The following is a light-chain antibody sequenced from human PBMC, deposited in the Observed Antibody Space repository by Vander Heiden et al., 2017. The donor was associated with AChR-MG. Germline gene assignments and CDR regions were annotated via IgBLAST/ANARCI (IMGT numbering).Light chain of an antibody. CDR1: QTSSNY. V-gene: IGKV1-39*01. CDR2: GAS. Sequence: DIEMTQSPSSLSASVGDRVTITCRASQTSSNYLNWYQQKPGTVPKLLIYGASSLQSGVPSRFSGGGSGTDFTLTISSLQAEDVATYYCKQSYRSQWTFGLGTKVEIK. CDR3: KQSYRSQWT. J-gene: IGKJ1*01.